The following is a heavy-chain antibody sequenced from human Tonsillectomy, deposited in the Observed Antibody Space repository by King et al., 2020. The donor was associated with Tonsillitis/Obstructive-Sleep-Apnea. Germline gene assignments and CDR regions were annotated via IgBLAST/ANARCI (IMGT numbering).Heavy chain of an antibody. CDR3: AGFHTAVTNAFDI. CDR2: IYYSGST. CDR1: GGSISSHY. V-gene: IGHV4-59*11. Sequence: VQLQESGPGLVKPSETLSLTCTVSGGSISSHYWSWIRQPPGKGLEWIGYIYYSGSTNYNPSLKSRLTVSVDTSKNQFSLKLSSVTAADTAVYYCAGFHTAVTNAFDIWGQGTMVTVSS. J-gene: IGHJ3*02. D-gene: IGHD4-17*01.